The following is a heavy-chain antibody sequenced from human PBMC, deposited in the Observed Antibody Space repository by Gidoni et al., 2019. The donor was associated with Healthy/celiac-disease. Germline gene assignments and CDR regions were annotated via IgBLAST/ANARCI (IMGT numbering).Heavy chain of an antibody. D-gene: IGHD1-1*01. V-gene: IGHV1-3*01. CDR2: INGGNGNT. J-gene: IGHJ6*02. Sequence: QVQLVQSGAEVKKPGASVKVSCKASGYTFTSYAMHWVRQAPGQRLEWMGWINGGNGNTKYSQKFQGRVTITRDTSASTAYMELSSLRSEDTAVYYCARLAATGDSYYYYGMDVWGQGTTVTVSS. CDR3: ARLAATGDSYYYYGMDV. CDR1: GYTFTSYA.